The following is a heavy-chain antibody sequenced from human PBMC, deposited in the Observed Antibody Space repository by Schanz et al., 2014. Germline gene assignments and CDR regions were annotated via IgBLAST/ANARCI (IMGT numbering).Heavy chain of an antibody. J-gene: IGHJ3*02. V-gene: IGHV3-23*04. CDR3: AKGRFGELSAFDI. D-gene: IGHD3-10*01. CDR1: GFTFSSYS. Sequence: EVQLAESGGGLVQPGGSLRLSCTASGFTFSSYSMNWVRQAPGKGLEWVSAISGSGGSTYYADSVKGRFTISRDNSKNTLYLQMNSLRAEDTAVYYCAKGRFGELSAFDIWGQGTMVTVSS. CDR2: ISGSGGST.